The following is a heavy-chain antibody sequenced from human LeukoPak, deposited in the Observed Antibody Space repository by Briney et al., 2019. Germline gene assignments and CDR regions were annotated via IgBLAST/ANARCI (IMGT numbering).Heavy chain of an antibody. Sequence: ASVKVSCKASGYTFTGYYMHWVRQAPGQGLEWMGWINPNSGGTNYAQKFQGRVTMTRDTSTSTAYMELRSLRSDDTAVYYCARWAQPYHYYYMDVWGKGTTVTISS. CDR3: ARWAQPYHYYYMDV. J-gene: IGHJ6*03. V-gene: IGHV1-2*02. CDR2: INPNSGGT. CDR1: GYTFTGYY.